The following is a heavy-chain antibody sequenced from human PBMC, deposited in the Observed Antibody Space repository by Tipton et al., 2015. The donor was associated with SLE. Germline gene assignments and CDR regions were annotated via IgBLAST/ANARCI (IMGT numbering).Heavy chain of an antibody. D-gene: IGHD2-15*01. CDR1: GFTFSSYS. Sequence: AVSGFTFSSYSMNWVRQAPGKGLEWVSYISSSSSTIYYADSVKGRFTISRDNANNSLYLQMNSLRAEDTAVYYCARGGSVVPYYFDYWGQGTLVTVSS. CDR2: ISSSSSTI. J-gene: IGHJ4*02. CDR3: ARGGSVVPYYFDY. V-gene: IGHV3-48*01.